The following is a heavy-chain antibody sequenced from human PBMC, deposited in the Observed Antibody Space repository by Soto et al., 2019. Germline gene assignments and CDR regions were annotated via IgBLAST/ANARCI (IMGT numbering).Heavy chain of an antibody. CDR1: GFTFSSYS. Sequence: EVQLVESGGGLVQPGGSLRLSCAASGFTFSSYSMNWVRQARGKGLEWVSYISSSSSTIYYADSVKGRFTISRDNAKNSLYLQMNSLRDEDTAVYYCARDITCSSTSCYYYGMDVWGQGTTVTVSS. CDR3: ARDITCSSTSCYYYGMDV. CDR2: ISSSSSTI. V-gene: IGHV3-48*02. J-gene: IGHJ6*02. D-gene: IGHD2-2*01.